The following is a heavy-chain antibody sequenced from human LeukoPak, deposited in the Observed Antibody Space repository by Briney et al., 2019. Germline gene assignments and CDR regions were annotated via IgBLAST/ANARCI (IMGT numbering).Heavy chain of an antibody. CDR2: ISYDGSNR. V-gene: IGHV3-30*03. Sequence: GGSLRLSCAASGFTFSNYAIHWVRQAPGKGLEWVAVISYDGSNRYYADSVKGRFTISRDNSKNTLYLQMNSLRDEDTAVYYCARATTVFDYWGQGTLVTVSS. J-gene: IGHJ4*02. CDR3: ARATTVFDY. CDR1: GFTFSNYA. D-gene: IGHD1-1*01.